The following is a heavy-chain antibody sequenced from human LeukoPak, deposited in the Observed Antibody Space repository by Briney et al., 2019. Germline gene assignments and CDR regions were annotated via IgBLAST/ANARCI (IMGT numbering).Heavy chain of an antibody. V-gene: IGHV1-69*13. Sequence: SVKVSCKASRGTFSSYAISWVRQAPGQGLEWMGGIIPIFGTANYAQKFQGRVTITADESTSTAYMELSSLRSEDTAVYYCARDPIGVRPVLAPDYWGQGTLVTVSS. J-gene: IGHJ4*02. CDR2: IIPIFGTA. D-gene: IGHD3-10*01. CDR3: ARDPIGVRPVLAPDY. CDR1: RGTFSSYA.